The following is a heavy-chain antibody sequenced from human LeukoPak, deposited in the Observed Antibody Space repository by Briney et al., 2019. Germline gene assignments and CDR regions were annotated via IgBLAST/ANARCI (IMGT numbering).Heavy chain of an antibody. CDR3: ARGTNWTYFKSHLGDAFDI. J-gene: IGHJ3*02. CDR1: GGSFSGYY. D-gene: IGHD1-7*01. Sequence: PSETLSLTCAVYGGSFSGYYWSWIRQPPGKGLEWIGEINHSGSTNYNPSLKSRVTISVDTSKNQFSLKLSSVTAPNTAVYYCARGTNWTYFKSHLGDAFDIWGQGTMVTVSS. V-gene: IGHV4-34*01. CDR2: INHSGST.